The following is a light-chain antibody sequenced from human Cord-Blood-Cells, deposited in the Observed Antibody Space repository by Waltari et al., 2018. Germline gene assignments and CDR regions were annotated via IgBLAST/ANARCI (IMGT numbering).Light chain of an antibody. CDR3: SSYTSSSTYV. CDR2: DVS. J-gene: IGLJ1*01. CDR1: SSGVGGYNS. V-gene: IGLV2-14*01. Sequence: QSALTQPDSVSGSPGQSITISCTGTSSGVGGYNSVPWYQQHPGKAPKLMIYDVSNRPSGVSNRFSGSKSGNTASLTISGLQAEDEADYYCSSYTSSSTYVFGTGTKVTVL.